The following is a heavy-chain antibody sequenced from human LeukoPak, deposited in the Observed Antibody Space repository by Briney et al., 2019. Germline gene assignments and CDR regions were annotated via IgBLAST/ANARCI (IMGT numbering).Heavy chain of an antibody. D-gene: IGHD2-15*01. CDR3: AKDLTDIVVVVAAYDAFDI. Sequence: PGGSLRLSCAASGFTVSSNYMSWVRQAPGKGLEWVSIIYSGGSTFYADSVKGRFTISRDNSKNTLYLQMNSLRAEDTAVYYCAKDLTDIVVVVAAYDAFDIWGQGTMVTVSS. J-gene: IGHJ3*02. CDR2: IYSGGST. CDR1: GFTVSSNY. V-gene: IGHV3-53*01.